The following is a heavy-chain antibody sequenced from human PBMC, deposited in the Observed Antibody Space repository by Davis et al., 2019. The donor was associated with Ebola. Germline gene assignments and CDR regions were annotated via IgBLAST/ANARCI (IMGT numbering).Heavy chain of an antibody. CDR2: TYYSGST. CDR3: ARTTLWFGESPIYYFDY. CDR1: GGSISSGGYS. V-gene: IGHV4-30-4*07. J-gene: IGHJ4*02. D-gene: IGHD3-10*01. Sequence: MPSETLFLTCAVSGGSISSGGYSWSWIRQPPGKGLEWIGYTYYSGSTYYNPSLKSRVTISVDTSKNQFSLKLSSVTAADTAVYYFARTTLWFGESPIYYFDYWGQGTLVTVSS.